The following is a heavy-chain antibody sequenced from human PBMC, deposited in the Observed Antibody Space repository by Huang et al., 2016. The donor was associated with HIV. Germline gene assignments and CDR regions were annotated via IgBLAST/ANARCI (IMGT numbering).Heavy chain of an antibody. V-gene: IGHV5-51*03. J-gene: IGHJ4*02. CDR2: SNPGDAAT. CDR3: VRRGFDSNTWIFDS. Sequence: VQLVQSGAEVTGPGESLKISCYPAGYTFTSYWIGGVRQMPGKGLEWRGISNPGDAATRYIPSFQGHVANAADKSFNTAYLHWSSLRASDTAIYYCVRRGFDSNTWIFDSWGQGTLVTVSS. CDR1: GYTFTSYW. D-gene: IGHD3-22*01.